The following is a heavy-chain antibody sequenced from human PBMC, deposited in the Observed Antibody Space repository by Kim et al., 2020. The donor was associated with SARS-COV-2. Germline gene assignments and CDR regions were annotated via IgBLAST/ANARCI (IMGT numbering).Heavy chain of an antibody. Sequence: TYYNPSLKSRVTISVDTSKNQFSLKLSSVTAADTAVYYCARLGVKDPFDPWGQGTLVTVSS. CDR3: ARLGVKDPFDP. J-gene: IGHJ5*02. V-gene: IGHV4-39*01. D-gene: IGHD3-3*01. CDR2: T.